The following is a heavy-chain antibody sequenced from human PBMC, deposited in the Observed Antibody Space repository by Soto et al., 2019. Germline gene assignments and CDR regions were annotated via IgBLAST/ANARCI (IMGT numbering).Heavy chain of an antibody. CDR3: AKRHYYGSGSFAVAT. D-gene: IGHD3-10*01. Sequence: EVRLLESGGGLVQPGGSLRLSCAGSGFTFSSNAMSWVRQAPGKGLEWVSSVSGDGYASDYADSVKGRFTVSRHNSKSTLYLQMNSLRAGETAVYYCAKRHYYGSGSFAVATWGQGTLVTVSS. J-gene: IGHJ4*03. V-gene: IGHV3-23*01. CDR1: GFTFSSNA. CDR2: VSGDGYAS.